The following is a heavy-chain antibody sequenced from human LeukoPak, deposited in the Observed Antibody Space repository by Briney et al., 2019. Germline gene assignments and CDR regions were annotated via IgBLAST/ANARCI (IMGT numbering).Heavy chain of an antibody. CDR2: INHSGST. J-gene: IGHJ4*02. V-gene: IGHV4-34*01. D-gene: IGHD2-15*01. CDR3: ARHLRDNDY. CDR1: GGSFSGYY. Sequence: SETLSLTCAVYGGSFSGYYWSWIRQPPGKGLEWIGEINHSGSTNYNPSLKSRVTISVDTSKNQFSLKLSSVTAADTAVYYCARHLRDNDYWGQGTLVTVSS.